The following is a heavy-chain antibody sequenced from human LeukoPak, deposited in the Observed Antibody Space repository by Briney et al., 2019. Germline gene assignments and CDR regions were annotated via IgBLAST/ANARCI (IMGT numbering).Heavy chain of an antibody. Sequence: GGSLRLSCAASGFTFSNYWMSWVRQAPGKGLEWVSYISSSGSTIYYADSVKGRFTISRDNAKNSLYLQMNSLRAEDTAVYYCARFRVGGSGSYSTAVFDYWGQGTLVTVSS. J-gene: IGHJ4*02. CDR2: ISSSGSTI. V-gene: IGHV3-48*04. CDR1: GFTFSNYW. D-gene: IGHD3-10*01. CDR3: ARFRVGGSGSYSTAVFDY.